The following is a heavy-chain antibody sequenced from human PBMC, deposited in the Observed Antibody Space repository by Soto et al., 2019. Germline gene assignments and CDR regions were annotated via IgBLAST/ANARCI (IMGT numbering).Heavy chain of an antibody. CDR3: TPAWPYSSDNSV. J-gene: IGHJ3*01. D-gene: IGHD3-22*01. CDR2: IKSEGSGGTT. Sequence: EEQLVESGGGLVKPGGSLRLSCAGSGFTFSLAWMNWVRQAPGKGLELVGGIKSEGSGGTTDYAAPVKGRFTMSRDDSINTLYLQMNNLITEDKAVYYCTPAWPYSSDNSVWGQGTMVTVSS. V-gene: IGHV3-15*07. CDR1: GFTFSLAW.